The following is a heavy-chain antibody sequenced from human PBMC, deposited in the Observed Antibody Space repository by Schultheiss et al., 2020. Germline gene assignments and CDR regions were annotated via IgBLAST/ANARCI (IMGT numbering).Heavy chain of an antibody. Sequence: SQTLSLTCAVSGGSISSGGYSWSWIRQPPGKGLEWIGYIYHSGSTYYNPSLKSRVTISVDRSKNQFSLKLNSVTAADTAVYYCARDFGSSWYSAFDIWGQGTMITVSS. V-gene: IGHV4-30-2*01. CDR1: GGSISSGGYS. J-gene: IGHJ3*02. D-gene: IGHD6-13*01. CDR2: IYHSGST. CDR3: ARDFGSSWYSAFDI.